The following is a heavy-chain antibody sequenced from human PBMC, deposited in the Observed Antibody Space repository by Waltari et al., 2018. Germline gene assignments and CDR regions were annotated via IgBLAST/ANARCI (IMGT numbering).Heavy chain of an antibody. Sequence: QAHVQESGPGPVQPPATPFLNCTVPVYSIISEYPWGRTRQPPGKGLEWIGSIYHSGSTYYNPSLKSRVTISVDTSKNQFSLKLSSVTAADTAVYYCARDGILTGYVLDYWGQGTLVTVSS. D-gene: IGHD3-9*01. CDR3: ARDGILTGYVLDY. J-gene: IGHJ4*02. V-gene: IGHV4-38-2*02. CDR1: VYSIISEYP. CDR2: IYHSGST.